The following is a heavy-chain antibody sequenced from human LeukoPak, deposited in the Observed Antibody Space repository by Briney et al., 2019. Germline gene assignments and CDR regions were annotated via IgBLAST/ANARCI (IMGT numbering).Heavy chain of an antibody. CDR1: GGSISSYY. CDR3: ARLDYGDAYDY. J-gene: IGHJ4*02. CDR2: IYYSGST. V-gene: IGHV4-59*01. D-gene: IGHD4-17*01. Sequence: SETLSLTCTVSGGSISSYYWSWIRQPPGKGLEWIGYIYYSGSTNYNPSLKSRVTISVDTSKNQFSLKLSSVTAADTAAYYCARLDYGDAYDYWGQGTLVTVSS.